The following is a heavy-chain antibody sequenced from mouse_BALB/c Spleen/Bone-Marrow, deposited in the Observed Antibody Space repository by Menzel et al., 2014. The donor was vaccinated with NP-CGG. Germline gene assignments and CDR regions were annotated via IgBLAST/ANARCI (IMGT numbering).Heavy chain of an antibody. V-gene: IGHV1S56*01. CDR2: IYPGNVDT. Sequence: VQLQESGPELVKPGASVRISCKASGYTFTSYYIHWVKQRPGQGLEWMGWIYPGNVDTKYNEKFKGKATLTADKSSSTAYMQLSSLTSEDSAVYFCARGNGGAWFAYWGQGTLVTVSA. CDR1: GYTFTSYY. CDR3: ARGNGGAWFAY. J-gene: IGHJ3*01.